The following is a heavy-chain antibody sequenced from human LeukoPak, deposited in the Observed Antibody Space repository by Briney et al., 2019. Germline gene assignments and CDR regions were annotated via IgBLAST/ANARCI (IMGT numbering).Heavy chain of an antibody. CDR2: IYYSGST. V-gene: IGHV4-31*03. J-gene: IGHJ4*02. Sequence: SQTLSLTCTVSGGSISSGGYYWSWIRQHPGKGLEWIGYIYYSGSTYYNPSLKSRVTISVDTSKNQFSLKLSSVTAADTAVYYCARTDSSGYYAGYWGQGTLVTVSS. D-gene: IGHD3-22*01. CDR1: GGSISSGGYY. CDR3: ARTDSSGYYAGY.